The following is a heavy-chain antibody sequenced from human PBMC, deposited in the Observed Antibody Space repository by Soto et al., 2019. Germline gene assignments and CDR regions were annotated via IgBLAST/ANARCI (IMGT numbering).Heavy chain of an antibody. Sequence: PSQTLSLTCAISGDIVSSNSAAWNWIRQSPSRGLEWLGRTYYRSKWYNDYAVSVKSRITINPDTSKNQFSLQLKSVTPEDTAVYYCGRDPLVRLLRRRWAYYGMDVWGKGTTVTVSS. D-gene: IGHD3-10*01. V-gene: IGHV6-1*01. CDR3: GRDPLVRLLRRRWAYYGMDV. J-gene: IGHJ6*04. CDR2: TYYRSKWYN. CDR1: GDIVSSNSAA.